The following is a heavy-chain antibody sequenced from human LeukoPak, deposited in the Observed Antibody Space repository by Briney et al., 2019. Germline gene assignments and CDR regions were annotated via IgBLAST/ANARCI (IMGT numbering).Heavy chain of an antibody. D-gene: IGHD6-13*01. Sequence: ASVKVSCKASGGTFSSYAISWVRQAPGQGLEWMGRIIPIFGIANYAQKFQGRVTITTDKSTSTAYMELSRLRSEDTAVYYCARVYIEAAAAYYFDYWGQGTLVTVSS. CDR1: GGTFSSYA. CDR3: ARVYIEAAAAYYFDY. J-gene: IGHJ4*02. V-gene: IGHV1-69*04. CDR2: IIPIFGIA.